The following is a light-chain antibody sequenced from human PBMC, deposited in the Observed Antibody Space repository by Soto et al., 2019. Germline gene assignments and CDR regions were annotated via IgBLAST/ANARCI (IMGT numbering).Light chain of an antibody. V-gene: IGKV3-15*01. CDR2: GAS. CDR3: QQRNNWPSVT. CDR1: QSLNTD. J-gene: IGKJ5*01. Sequence: EILMTQSPGSLSVSPGETATLSCRASQSLNTDLAWYQQKPGQAPRLLLYGASTRATGISTRFSGSGSGTDFTLTIRRLEPEDFAVYYCQQRNNWPSVTFGQGTRLEIK.